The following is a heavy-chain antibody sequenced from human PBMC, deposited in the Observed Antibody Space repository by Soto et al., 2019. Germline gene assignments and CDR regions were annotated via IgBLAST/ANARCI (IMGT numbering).Heavy chain of an antibody. CDR1: GGTFSSYA. J-gene: IGHJ3*01. CDR2: IIPIFGTA. V-gene: IGHV1-69*05. D-gene: IGHD2-15*01. CDR3: ARGLCTGGNCYGLTSDV. Sequence: SVKVSCKASGGTFSSYAISWVRQAPGQGLEWMGGIIPIFGTANYAQKFQGRITMTRNTSITTAYMELSSLTSEDTALYYCARGLCTGGNCYGLTSDVWGQGTRVTVSS.